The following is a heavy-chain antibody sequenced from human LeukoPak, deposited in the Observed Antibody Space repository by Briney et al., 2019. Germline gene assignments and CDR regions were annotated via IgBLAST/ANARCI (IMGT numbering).Heavy chain of an antibody. CDR3: ARVTSSGWYFDY. CDR1: GGSFSGYY. J-gene: IGHJ4*02. V-gene: IGHV4-34*01. Sequence: PSETLSFTCAVYGGSFSGYYWSWIRQPPGKGLEWIGSIYYSGSTYYNPSLKSRVTISVDTSKNQFSLKLSSVTAADTAVYYCARVTSSGWYFDYWGQGTLVTVSS. D-gene: IGHD6-19*01. CDR2: IYYSGST.